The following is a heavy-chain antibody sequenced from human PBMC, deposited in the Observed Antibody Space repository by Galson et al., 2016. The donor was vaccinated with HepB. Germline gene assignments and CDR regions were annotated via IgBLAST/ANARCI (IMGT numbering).Heavy chain of an antibody. CDR1: GGSISGYY. CDR3: ASLGYCSGGDCYSVD. D-gene: IGHD2-15*01. CDR2: ISNSGTT. Sequence: ETLSLTCNVSGGSISGYYWSWIRQPPGKGLDWIGYISNSGTTNYNPSLKSRITMSLDKSKNQFSLKLNSVTAADTAVYYCASLGYCSGGDCYSVDWGQGTMVTVSS. J-gene: IGHJ4*02. V-gene: IGHV4-4*09.